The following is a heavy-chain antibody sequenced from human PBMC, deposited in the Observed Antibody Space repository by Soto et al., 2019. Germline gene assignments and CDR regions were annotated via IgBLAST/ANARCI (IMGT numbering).Heavy chain of an antibody. CDR3: ARGIDCTNGVCPSFDY. Sequence: ASVKVSCKASGYTFTGYYMHWVRQAPGQGLEWMGWINPNSGGTNYAQKFQGWVTMTRDTSISTAYMELSRLRSDDTAVYYCARGIDCTNGVCPSFDYWGQGTLVTVSS. CDR2: INPNSGGT. D-gene: IGHD2-8*01. CDR1: GYTFTGYY. J-gene: IGHJ4*02. V-gene: IGHV1-2*04.